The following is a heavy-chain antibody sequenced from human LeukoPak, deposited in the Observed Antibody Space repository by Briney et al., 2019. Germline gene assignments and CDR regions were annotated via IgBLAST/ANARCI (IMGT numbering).Heavy chain of an antibody. J-gene: IGHJ4*02. CDR3: AKDLAEMATIIDY. V-gene: IGHV3-23*01. D-gene: IGHD5-24*01. CDR1: GFTFGSYM. Sequence: GGFLRLSCAASGFTFGSYMMTWVRQAPGRGLEWVSTISSNGGSTYYADSVKGRFTISRDNSKNTLYLQMNSLRAEDTAVYYCAKDLAEMATIIDYWGQGTLVTVSS. CDR2: ISSNGGST.